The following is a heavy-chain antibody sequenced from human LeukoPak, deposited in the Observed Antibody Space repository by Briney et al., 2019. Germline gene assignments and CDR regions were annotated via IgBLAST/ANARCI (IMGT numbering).Heavy chain of an antibody. CDR2: MNPNSGNT. CDR3: ARGSPIDFWSGYWYWFDP. Sequence: ASVKVSCKASGYTFTSYDINWVRQATGQGLEWMGWMNPNSGNTGYAQKFQGRVTMTRNTSISTAYMELGSLRSEDTAVYYCARGSPIDFWSGYWYWFDPWGQGTLVTVSS. J-gene: IGHJ5*02. D-gene: IGHD3-3*01. CDR1: GYTFTSYD. V-gene: IGHV1-8*01.